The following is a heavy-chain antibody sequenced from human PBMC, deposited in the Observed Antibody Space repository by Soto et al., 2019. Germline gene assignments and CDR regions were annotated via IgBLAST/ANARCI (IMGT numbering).Heavy chain of an antibody. CDR2: IHGDGTTT. J-gene: IGHJ6*02. Sequence: PGGSLRLSCSASGFTFSTFWMHWVLQAPGPGKGLVWVSRIHGDGTTTAYADSVKGRFTISRDNARNTVYLQMNSLRVEDTAVYYCARGVGIRGSLIQYYYGMDVWGQGTTVTVS. CDR3: ARGVGIRGSLIQYYYGMDV. V-gene: IGHV3-74*01. CDR1: GFTFSTFW. D-gene: IGHD3-10*01.